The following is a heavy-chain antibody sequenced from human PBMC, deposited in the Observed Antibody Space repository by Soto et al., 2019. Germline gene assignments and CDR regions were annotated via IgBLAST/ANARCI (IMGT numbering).Heavy chain of an antibody. CDR3: ARERGRPPRTFDP. CDR2: ISAYNGNT. D-gene: IGHD1-26*01. Sequence: GASVKVSFRASGYAFTSYGISWVRQAPGQGLEWMGCISAYNGNTKYAQKLQGRVTMTTDTSTSTAYMELRSLRSDDTAVYYCARERGRPPRTFDPWGQGTLVTVSS. CDR1: GYAFTSYG. J-gene: IGHJ5*02. V-gene: IGHV1-18*04.